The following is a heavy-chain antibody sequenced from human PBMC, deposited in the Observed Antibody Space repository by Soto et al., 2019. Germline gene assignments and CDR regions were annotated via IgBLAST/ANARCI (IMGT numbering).Heavy chain of an antibody. Sequence: SVKVSCKASGGTFSSYAISWVRQAPGQGLEWMGGIIPIFGTANYAQKFQGRVTITADESTSTAYMELSSLRSEDTAVYYCASCLPKIRPYSYYGMDVWCQGXTVTVSS. CDR3: ASCLPKIRPYSYYGMDV. J-gene: IGHJ6*02. CDR2: IIPIFGTA. V-gene: IGHV1-69*13. CDR1: GGTFSSYA. D-gene: IGHD1-1*01.